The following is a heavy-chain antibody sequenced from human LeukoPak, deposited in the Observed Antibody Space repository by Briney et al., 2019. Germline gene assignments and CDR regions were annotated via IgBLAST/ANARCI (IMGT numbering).Heavy chain of an antibody. J-gene: IGHJ4*02. Sequence: PGGSLTLSCAASGFTFSSYWVSWVRQPPGKGLEWVANIKQDGSEKYYVDSVKGRFTITRDNAKNSLYLQMNSLRAEDTAVYYCARAAAAGTVSGDYWGQGTLVTVSS. V-gene: IGHV3-7*01. D-gene: IGHD6-13*01. CDR2: IKQDGSEK. CDR1: GFTFSSYW. CDR3: ARAAAAGTVSGDY.